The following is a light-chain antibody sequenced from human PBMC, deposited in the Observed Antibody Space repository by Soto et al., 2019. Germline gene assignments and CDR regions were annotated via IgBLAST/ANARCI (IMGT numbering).Light chain of an antibody. J-gene: IGLJ2*01. Sequence: QSVLTQPPSVSAAPGQKVTISCSGSSSNIGNNYVSWYQQLPGTAPKLLIYDNNKRPSGIPDRFSGSKSGTSATLGITGLQTGDEADYYCGTWYSSMSAGVFGGGTTVTVL. CDR2: DNN. CDR3: GTWYSSMSAGV. V-gene: IGLV1-51*01. CDR1: SSNIGNNY.